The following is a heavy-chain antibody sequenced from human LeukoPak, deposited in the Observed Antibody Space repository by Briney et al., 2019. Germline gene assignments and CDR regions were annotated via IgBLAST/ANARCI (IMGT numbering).Heavy chain of an antibody. Sequence: SQTLSLTCTVSGGSISSGDYYWSWIRQPPGKGLEWIETIYYSGSTFYAPSLASRVTISVDTSKNQFSLKLSSVTAADTAVYYCGRSIGYCTGGSCSYGMDVWGQGTTVTVSS. CDR2: IYYSGST. D-gene: IGHD2-15*01. V-gene: IGHV4-39*01. J-gene: IGHJ6*02. CDR3: GRSIGYCTGGSCSYGMDV. CDR1: GGSISSGDYY.